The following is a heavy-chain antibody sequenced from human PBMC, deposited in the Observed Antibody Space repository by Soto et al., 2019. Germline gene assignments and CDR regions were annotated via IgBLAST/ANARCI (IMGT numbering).Heavy chain of an antibody. CDR1: GSRFSNYV. CDR3: SREGRGNKAGSTRLLSLGY. CDR2: IIPIFIST. Sequence: QVQLVQSGAEVKTPGSSLKFSCKVSGSRFSNYVISWVRQAPGHGLEWLGRIIPIFISTKYAQIFQGRVTTTADKSICTGYLALPSLRPDDTADYYCSREGRGNKAGSTRLLSLGYWCQVPLATLSS. J-gene: IGHJ4*02. V-gene: IGHV1-69*06. D-gene: IGHD2-15*01.